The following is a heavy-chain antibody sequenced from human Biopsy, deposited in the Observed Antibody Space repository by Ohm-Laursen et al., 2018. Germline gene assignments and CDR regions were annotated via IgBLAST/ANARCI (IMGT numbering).Heavy chain of an antibody. D-gene: IGHD2-8*01. CDR3: ARDDGFYARTSGMDV. CDR1: TFTFSSDS. V-gene: IGHV3-21*01. J-gene: IGHJ6*02. CDR2: ISSDASYI. Sequence: SLRLSCAASTFTFSSDSVNWVRQAPGKGLEWVSYISSDASYIYYGVSVRGRFTISRDNAKNSVYLQMNSLRVEDTAVYYCARDDGFYARTSGMDVWGQGTTVTVSS.